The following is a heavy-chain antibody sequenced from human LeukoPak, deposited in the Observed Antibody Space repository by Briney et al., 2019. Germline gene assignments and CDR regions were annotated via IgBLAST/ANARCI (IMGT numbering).Heavy chain of an antibody. V-gene: IGHV3-23*01. CDR1: GFTFSSYG. Sequence: GGSLRLSCAASGFTFSSYGMHCVRQAPGKGLEWVSAISGSGGSTYYADSVKGRFTISRDNSKNTLYLQMNSLRAEDTAVYYCAKDPVSLGITYYFDYWGQGTLVTVSS. J-gene: IGHJ4*02. CDR2: ISGSGGST. D-gene: IGHD4-11*01. CDR3: AKDPVSLGITYYFDY.